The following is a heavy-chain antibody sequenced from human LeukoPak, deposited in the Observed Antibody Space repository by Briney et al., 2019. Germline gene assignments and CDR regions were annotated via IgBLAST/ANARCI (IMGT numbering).Heavy chain of an antibody. CDR1: GGSISSGSYY. Sequence: SETLSLTCTVSGGSISSGSYYWSWIRQPAGKGLEWIGRIYTSGSTNYNPSLKSRVTISVDTSKNQFSLKLSSVTAADTAVYYCARGGVYDNWFDPWGQGTLVTVSS. CDR3: ARGGVYDNWFDP. J-gene: IGHJ5*02. CDR2: IYTSGST. V-gene: IGHV4-61*02. D-gene: IGHD5/OR15-5a*01.